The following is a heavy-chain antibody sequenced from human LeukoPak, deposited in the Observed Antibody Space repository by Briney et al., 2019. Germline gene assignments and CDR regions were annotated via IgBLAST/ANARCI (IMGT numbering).Heavy chain of an antibody. J-gene: IGHJ1*01. D-gene: IGHD3-16*01. V-gene: IGHV3-48*03. CDR2: ISSSGSTI. CDR3: AKDDAWGRYKD. CDR1: GFTFSSYE. Sequence: PGGSLRLSCAASGFTFSSYEMNWVRQAPGKGLEWVSYISSSGSTIYYADSVKGRFTISRDNSKNTVSLQMNSLRGDDMAVYYCAKDDAWGRYKDWGQGTLVTVSS.